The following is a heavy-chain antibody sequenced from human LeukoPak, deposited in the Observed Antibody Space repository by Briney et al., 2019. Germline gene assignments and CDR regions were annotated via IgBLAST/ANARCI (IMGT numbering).Heavy chain of an antibody. CDR1: GFTFSSYS. V-gene: IGHV3-21*01. J-gene: IGHJ4*02. Sequence: GGSLRLSCAASGFTFSSYSMNWVRQAPGKGLEWVSSISSSSSCIYYADSVKGRFTISRDNAKNSLYLQMNSLRAEDTAVYYCARSEDYDILTGYAADFDYWGQGTLVTVSS. D-gene: IGHD3-9*01. CDR2: ISSSSSCI. CDR3: ARSEDYDILTGYAADFDY.